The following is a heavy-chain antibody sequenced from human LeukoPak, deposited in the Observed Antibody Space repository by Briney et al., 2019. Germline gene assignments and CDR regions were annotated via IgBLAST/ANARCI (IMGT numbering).Heavy chain of an antibody. J-gene: IGHJ4*02. D-gene: IGHD2-2*01. Sequence: GGSLRLSCAASGFTFSSYAMHWVRQAPGKGLEWVAVISYDGSNKYYADSVKGRFTISRDNSKNTLYLQMNSLRAEDTAVYYCYPQPVVNTVVVPAATEGGQGTLVTVSS. CDR1: GFTFSSYA. CDR2: ISYDGSNK. V-gene: IGHV3-30-3*01. CDR3: YPQPVVNTVVVPAATE.